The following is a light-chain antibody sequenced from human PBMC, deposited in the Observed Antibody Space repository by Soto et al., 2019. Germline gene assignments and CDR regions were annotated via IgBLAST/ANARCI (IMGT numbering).Light chain of an antibody. CDR3: SSYAGSNNEV. V-gene: IGLV2-8*01. J-gene: IGLJ1*01. CDR1: SSDVGGYNY. CDR2: EVS. Sequence: QSALTQPPSASGSSAQSVTISCTGTSSDVGGYNYVSWYQQHPGKAPKLMIYEVSKRPSGDPDRFSGSKSGNTASLTVSGLQAEDEADYYSSSYAGSNNEVFGTGTKMTVL.